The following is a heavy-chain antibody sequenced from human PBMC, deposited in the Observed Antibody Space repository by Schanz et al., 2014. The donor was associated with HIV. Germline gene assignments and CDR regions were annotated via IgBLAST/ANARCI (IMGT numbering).Heavy chain of an antibody. CDR1: GFTFSDYP. J-gene: IGHJ4*02. D-gene: IGHD1-26*01. CDR3: ARDLNVGRHFDH. CDR2: ISYDGRNK. V-gene: IGHV3-30*04. Sequence: VQLVESGGGLVKPGRSLRLSCTTSGFTFSDYPVSWLRQAPGKGLEWLAVISYDGRNKKFANSVKGRFTISRDNSKNTLYLQMNSLRAEDTAVYYCARDLNVGRHFDHWGQGTLVTVSS.